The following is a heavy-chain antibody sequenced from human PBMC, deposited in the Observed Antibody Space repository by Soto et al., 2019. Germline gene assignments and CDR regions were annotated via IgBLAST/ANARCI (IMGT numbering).Heavy chain of an antibody. J-gene: IGHJ3*02. CDR1: GYTFTSYG. CDR2: ISAYNGNT. Sequence: ASVKVSCKASGYTFTSYGISWVRQAPGQGIEWMGWISAYNGNTNYAQKLQGRVTMTTDTSTSTAYMELRSLRSDDTAVFYCARVRMVVAATNDAFDIWGQGTMVTVSS. CDR3: ARVRMVVAATNDAFDI. D-gene: IGHD2-15*01. V-gene: IGHV1-18*01.